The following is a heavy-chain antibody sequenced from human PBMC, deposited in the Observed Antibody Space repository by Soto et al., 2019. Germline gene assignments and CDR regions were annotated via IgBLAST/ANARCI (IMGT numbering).Heavy chain of an antibody. CDR3: YGSGSYYIHYFDY. CDR2: IYYSGST. Sequence: PSETLSLTCTVSGGSISSSSYYWGWIRQPPGKGLEWIGSIYYSGSTYYNPSLKSRVTISVDTSKNQFSLKLSSVTAADTAVYYCYGSGSYYIHYFDYWGQGTLVTVS. D-gene: IGHD3-10*01. J-gene: IGHJ4*02. V-gene: IGHV4-39*01. CDR1: GGSISSSSYY.